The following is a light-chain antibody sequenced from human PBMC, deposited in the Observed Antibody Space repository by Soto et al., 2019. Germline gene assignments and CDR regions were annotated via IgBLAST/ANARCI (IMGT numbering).Light chain of an antibody. CDR2: RNN. CDR3: ATWDDSLSNYV. CDR1: SSNIGSNY. V-gene: IGLV1-47*01. Sequence: QSVLTQPPSASGTPGQRVTISCSGSSSNIGSNYVYWYQHLTGTALKLLIYRNNQRPSGVPDRFSGSKSGTSASLAISGLRSEDEADYYCATWDDSLSNYVFGTGTKVTVL. J-gene: IGLJ1*01.